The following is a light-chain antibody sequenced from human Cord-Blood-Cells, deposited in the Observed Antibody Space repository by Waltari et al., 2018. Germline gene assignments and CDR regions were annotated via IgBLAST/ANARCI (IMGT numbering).Light chain of an antibody. CDR3: SSYTSSSSVV. Sequence: QSALTQPASVSGSPGQSITISCTGTSSDVGEYTYVSWYQQHPGKAPELMIYDVSKRPSGVSMRFSGSKSGNTASLTISGLQAEDEADYYCSSYTSSSSVVFGGGTKLTVL. CDR1: SSDVGEYTY. V-gene: IGLV2-14*01. CDR2: DVS. J-gene: IGLJ2*01.